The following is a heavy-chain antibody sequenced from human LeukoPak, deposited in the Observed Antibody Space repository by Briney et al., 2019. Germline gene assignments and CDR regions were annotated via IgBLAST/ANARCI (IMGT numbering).Heavy chain of an antibody. V-gene: IGHV3-21*01. CDR3: ANLQLRTGLDY. Sequence: GGSLRLSCVASGFTFSSYSMNWVRQAPGKGLEWVSSSTSRSGSIYYADSVKGRFTISRDNSKNTLYLQMNSLRAEDTAVYYCANLQLRTGLDYWGQGTLVTVSS. CDR1: GFTFSSYS. CDR2: STSRSGSI. D-gene: IGHD3-16*01. J-gene: IGHJ4*02.